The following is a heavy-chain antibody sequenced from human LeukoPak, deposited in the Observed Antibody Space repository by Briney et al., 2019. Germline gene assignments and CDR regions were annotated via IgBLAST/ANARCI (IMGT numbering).Heavy chain of an antibody. J-gene: IGHJ4*02. Sequence: SETLSLTCTVSGGSISSYYWSWIRQPAGKGLEWIGRIYTGGSTNYNPSLKSRVTISVDTSKNQFSLKLSSVTAADTAVYYCARDGDYYDSSGHSYWGQGTLVTVSS. D-gene: IGHD3-22*01. CDR2: IYTGGST. CDR3: ARDGDYYDSSGHSY. V-gene: IGHV4-4*07. CDR1: GGSISSYY.